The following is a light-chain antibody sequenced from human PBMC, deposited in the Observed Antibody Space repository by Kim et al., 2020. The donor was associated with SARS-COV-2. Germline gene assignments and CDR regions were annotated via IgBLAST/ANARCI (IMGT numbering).Light chain of an antibody. CDR2: DAS. J-gene: IGKJ1*01. Sequence: SPGERATLSCRAIQSVSSYVAWYQYKPGQAPRLLIYDASKRATGIPARFSGSGFGTDFTLTISSLEPEDFAVYYCQQRNNWATFGQGTKVDIK. CDR3: QQRNNWAT. V-gene: IGKV3-11*01. CDR1: QSVSSY.